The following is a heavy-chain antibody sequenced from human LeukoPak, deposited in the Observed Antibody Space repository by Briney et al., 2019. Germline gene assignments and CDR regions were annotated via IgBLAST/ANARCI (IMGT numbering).Heavy chain of an antibody. CDR2: INPKSGGA. V-gene: IGHV1-2*07. CDR3: ARVVNGYSYGYDSFNI. J-gene: IGHJ3*02. Sequence: GESLKIFCKGSGYSFTDYYMHWVRQAPGQGLEWMGWINPKSGGATYAHQFQGRVTMTRDTSTNTAYMELSSLRSDDTAVFYCARVVNGYSYGYDSFNIWGQGTMVTVSS. CDR1: GYSFTDYY. D-gene: IGHD5-18*01.